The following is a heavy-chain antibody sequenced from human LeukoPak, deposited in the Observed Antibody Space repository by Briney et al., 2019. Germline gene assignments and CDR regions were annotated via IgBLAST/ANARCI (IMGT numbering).Heavy chain of an antibody. J-gene: IGHJ4*02. D-gene: IGHD3-10*01. CDR1: GGTFSSYA. CDR3: ARGGWFGELLHFDY. Sequence: ASVNVSCKASGGTFSSYAISRVRQAPGQGLEWMGGFIPTFGTANYAQKFQGRVTITADESTSTAYMELSRLRSEDTAVYYCARGGWFGELLHFDYWGQGTLVTVSS. V-gene: IGHV1-69*01. CDR2: FIPTFGTA.